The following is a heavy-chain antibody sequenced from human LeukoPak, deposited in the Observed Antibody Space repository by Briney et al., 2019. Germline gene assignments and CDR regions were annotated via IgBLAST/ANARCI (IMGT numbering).Heavy chain of an antibody. CDR1: GFTFSSYE. Sequence: GGSLRLSCAVSGFTFSSYEMNWVRQAPGKGLEWVSYISTSGHTTYYTDSVKGRFTISRDNAKNSLFLQMNSLRAEDTAVYYCARAGGGYWFDPWGQGTLVTVSS. CDR2: ISTSGHTT. V-gene: IGHV3-48*03. D-gene: IGHD2-15*01. CDR3: ARAGGGYWFDP. J-gene: IGHJ5*02.